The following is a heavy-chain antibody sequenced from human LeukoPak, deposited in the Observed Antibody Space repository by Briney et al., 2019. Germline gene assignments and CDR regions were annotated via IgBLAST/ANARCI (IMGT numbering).Heavy chain of an antibody. CDR1: EFSIKTYY. CDR3: ARDQTRGIGLADAFDI. Sequence: GGSLRLSCVASEFSIKTYYMNWVRQAPGKGLEWVSSICGTSNCLYYSDSVKGRFTVSRDNAKNSLYLQMNSLRVEDTAVYYCARDQTRGIGLADAFDIWGQGTMVTVSS. V-gene: IGHV3-21*01. J-gene: IGHJ3*02. CDR2: ICGTSNCL. D-gene: IGHD6-25*01.